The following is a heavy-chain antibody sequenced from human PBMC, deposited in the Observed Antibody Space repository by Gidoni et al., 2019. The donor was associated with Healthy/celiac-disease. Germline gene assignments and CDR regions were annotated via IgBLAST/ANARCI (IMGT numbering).Heavy chain of an antibody. V-gene: IGHV2-26*01. CDR1: GFPLSNARMG. CDR3: ARSLGYCSGGSCPSGVYYYYYGMDV. Sequence: QVTLKESGPVLVKPTETLTLTCTVSGFPLSNARMGVSWIRQPPGKALEWLAHIFSNDEKSYSTSLKSRLTISKDTSKSQVVLTMTNMDPVDTATYYCARSLGYCSGGSCPSGVYYYYYGMDVWGQGTTVTVSS. CDR2: IFSNDEK. J-gene: IGHJ6*02. D-gene: IGHD2-15*01.